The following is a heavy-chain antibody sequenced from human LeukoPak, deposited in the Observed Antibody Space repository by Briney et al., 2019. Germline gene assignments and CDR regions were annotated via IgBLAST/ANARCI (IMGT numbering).Heavy chain of an antibody. Sequence: ASVKVSCKASGYTFTGSYMHWLRQAPGQGLDWMGWINPNSGGTNYAQKFQGRVTMTRDTSISTAYMELSRLTSDDTAVYYCSSTYPIVPSWGQGTLVTVSS. CDR3: SSTYPIVPS. J-gene: IGHJ5*02. V-gene: IGHV1-2*02. CDR1: GYTFTGSY. CDR2: INPNSGGT. D-gene: IGHD3-16*02.